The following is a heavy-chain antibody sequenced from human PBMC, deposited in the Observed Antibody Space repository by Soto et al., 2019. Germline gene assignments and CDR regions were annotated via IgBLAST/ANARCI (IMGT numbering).Heavy chain of an antibody. CDR1: GYSFAGYW. D-gene: IGHD3-22*01. V-gene: IGHV5-10-1*01. CDR2: IDPSDSQT. Sequence: GGSLKISCKGPGYSFAGYWITWVRQKPGKGLEWMGRIDPSDSQTYYSPSFRGHVTISVTKSITTVFLQWSSLRASDTAMYYCARQIYDSDTGPNFQYYFDSWGQGTTVTVYS. J-gene: IGHJ4*02. CDR3: ARQIYDSDTGPNFQYYFDS.